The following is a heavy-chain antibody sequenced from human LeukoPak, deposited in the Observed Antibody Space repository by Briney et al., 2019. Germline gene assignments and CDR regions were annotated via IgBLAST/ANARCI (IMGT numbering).Heavy chain of an antibody. CDR1: GYTFTSYY. CDR2: INPSGGST. CDR3: ARDHHIVVVTAIEYYFDY. D-gene: IGHD2-21*02. V-gene: IGHV1-46*01. Sequence: GASVKVSCKASGYTFTSYYMHWVRQAPGQGLEWMGIINPSGGSTSYAQKFQGRVTMTRDMSTSTVYMELSSVTAADTAVYYCARDHHIVVVTAIEYYFDYWGQGTLVTVSS. J-gene: IGHJ4*02.